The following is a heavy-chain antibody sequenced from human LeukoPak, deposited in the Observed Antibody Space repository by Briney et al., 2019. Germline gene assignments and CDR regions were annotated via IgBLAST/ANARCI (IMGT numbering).Heavy chain of an antibody. D-gene: IGHD3-10*01. CDR2: INHSGST. V-gene: IGHV4-34*01. CDR3: ARIGLLWFGELLSSYMDV. J-gene: IGHJ6*04. CDR1: GGSFSGYY. Sequence: SETLSLTCAVYGGSFSGYYWSWIRQPPGKGLEWIGEINHSGSTNYNPSLKSRVTISVDTSKNQFSLKLSSVTAADTAVYYCARIGLLWFGELLSSYMDVWGKGTTVTVSS.